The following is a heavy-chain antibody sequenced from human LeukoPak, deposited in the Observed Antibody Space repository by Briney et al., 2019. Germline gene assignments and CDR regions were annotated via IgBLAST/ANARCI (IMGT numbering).Heavy chain of an antibody. CDR1: GFTFSSYG. Sequence: GGSLRLSCAASGFTFSSYGMHWVRQAPGKGLEWVAVIWYDGSNKYYADSVKGRFTISRDNSKNTLYLQMNSLRAEDTAVYYCAKDSGRFIAAAQLDYWGQGTLVTVFS. J-gene: IGHJ4*02. V-gene: IGHV3-33*06. D-gene: IGHD6-13*01. CDR2: IWYDGSNK. CDR3: AKDSGRFIAAAQLDY.